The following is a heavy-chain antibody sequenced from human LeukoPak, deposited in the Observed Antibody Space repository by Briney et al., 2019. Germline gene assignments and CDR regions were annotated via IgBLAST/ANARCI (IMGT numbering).Heavy chain of an antibody. CDR1: GGSISSGSYY. CDR3: ARDGVYDSSGYFPEYFQH. CDR2: IYTSGST. J-gene: IGHJ1*01. Sequence: PSETLSLTCTVSGGSISSGSYYWSWIRQPAGKGLEWIGRIYTSGSTNYSPSLKSRVTISVDTSKNQFSLKLSSVTAADTAVYYCARDGVYDSSGYFPEYFQHWGQGTLVTVSS. D-gene: IGHD3-22*01. V-gene: IGHV4-61*02.